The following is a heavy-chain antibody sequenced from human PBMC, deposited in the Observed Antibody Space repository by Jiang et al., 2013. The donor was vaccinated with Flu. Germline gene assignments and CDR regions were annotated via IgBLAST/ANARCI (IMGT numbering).Heavy chain of an antibody. CDR1: GYTFTRYA. Sequence: GAEVKKPGASVKVSCKASGYTFTRYAMHWVRQAPGQRLEWMGWINAGNGNTKFSQKFQGRVTITRDTSASTAYMELSSLRSEDTAVYYCARGRLIPYYYDSSGFYVRSDWYFDLWGRGTLVTVSS. V-gene: IGHV1-3*01. CDR3: ARGRLIPYYYDSSGFYVRSDWYFDL. J-gene: IGHJ2*01. CDR2: INAGNGNT. D-gene: IGHD3-22*01.